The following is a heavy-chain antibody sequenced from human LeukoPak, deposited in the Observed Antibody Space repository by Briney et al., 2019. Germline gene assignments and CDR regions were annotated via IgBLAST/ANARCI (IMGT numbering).Heavy chain of an antibody. CDR3: ARDRYGSGSYPAFDI. Sequence: SVKVSCKASGGTFSIYAISWVRQAPGQGLEWMGGIIPIFGTANYAQKFQGRVTITADKSTSTAYMGLSSLRSEDTAVYYCARDRYGSGSYPAFDIWGQGTMVTVSS. J-gene: IGHJ3*02. V-gene: IGHV1-69*06. CDR1: GGTFSIYA. D-gene: IGHD3-10*01. CDR2: IIPIFGTA.